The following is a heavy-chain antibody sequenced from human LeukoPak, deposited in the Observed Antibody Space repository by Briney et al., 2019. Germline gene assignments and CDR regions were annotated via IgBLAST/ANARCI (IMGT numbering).Heavy chain of an antibody. V-gene: IGHV3-30*02. CDR3: AKDLEYCSGGSCYSLGDAFDI. J-gene: IGHJ3*02. D-gene: IGHD2-15*01. CDR2: IRNDGGNK. Sequence: GGSLRLSCAASGFSFSSYGMHWVRQAPGKGLEWVAFIRNDGGNKYYADSVKGRFTISRDNSKNTLYLQMNSLRAEDTAVYYCAKDLEYCSGGSCYSLGDAFDIWGQGTMVTVSS. CDR1: GFSFSSYG.